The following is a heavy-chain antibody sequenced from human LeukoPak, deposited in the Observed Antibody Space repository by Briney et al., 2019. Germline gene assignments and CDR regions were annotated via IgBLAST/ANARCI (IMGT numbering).Heavy chain of an antibody. J-gene: IGHJ3*02. V-gene: IGHV4-4*09. D-gene: IGHD3-22*01. CDR3: ARNYYYYDSSGYPGI. CDR1: GDSINDHY. CDR2: IYSSVST. Sequence: SETLSLTCTVSGDSINDHYWSWIRQPPGEGLEWIGYIYSSVSTNYNPSLKSRVTISIDTSKSQFSLKLASVTAADTAVYYCARNYYYYDSSGYPGIWGQGTMVIVSS.